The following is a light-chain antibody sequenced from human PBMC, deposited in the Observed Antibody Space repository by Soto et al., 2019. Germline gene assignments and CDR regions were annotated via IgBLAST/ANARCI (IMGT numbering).Light chain of an antibody. CDR2: DAS. CDR3: QQRSRWPPT. CDR1: QHIWSY. J-gene: IGKJ4*01. Sequence: EIVLTQSPATLSSSPGERATLSCRASQHIWSYLAWYQQKPGQAPRLLMYDASKRATGIPARFSGSGSGTDFTLTISSLEPEDFAVYYCQQRSRWPPTFGGGTKVDI. V-gene: IGKV3-11*01.